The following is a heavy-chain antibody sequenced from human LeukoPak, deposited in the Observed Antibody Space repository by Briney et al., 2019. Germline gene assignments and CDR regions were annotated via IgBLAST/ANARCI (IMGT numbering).Heavy chain of an antibody. CDR3: ARHRGRNGGYSFDD. D-gene: IGHD2-8*01. J-gene: IGHJ4*02. V-gene: IGHV4-59*08. CDR1: GGSISSSY. Sequence: SETLSLTCTVSGGSISSSYWSWIRQPPGKGLEWIGYVYYSGSTSHNPSLKSRVTILLDTSKNHFSLRLNSVTAADTAVYYCARHRGRNGGYSFDDWGQGTLVTVSS. CDR2: VYYSGST.